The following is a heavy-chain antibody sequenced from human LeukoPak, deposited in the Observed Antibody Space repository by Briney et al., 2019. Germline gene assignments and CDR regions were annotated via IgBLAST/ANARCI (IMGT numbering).Heavy chain of an antibody. J-gene: IGHJ5*02. CDR1: GFTLSSYE. Sequence: GGSLRLSCAASGFTLSSYEMNWVRQAPGKGLQWVAIMYAGGTTDYSESLRGGFYISRHTSNNTLSMQMNNLRAEDTAVYYCARGSGSGWPLDRWGQGTLVTVSS. D-gene: IGHD6-25*01. V-gene: IGHV3-53*01. CDR3: ARGSGSGWPLDR. CDR2: MYAGGTT.